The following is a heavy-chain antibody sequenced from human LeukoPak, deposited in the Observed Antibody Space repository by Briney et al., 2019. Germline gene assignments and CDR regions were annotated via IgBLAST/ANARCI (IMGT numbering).Heavy chain of an antibody. CDR1: GFTVSSNY. Sequence: GGSLRLSCAASGFTVSSNYMSWVRQAPGKGLEWVSVIFSGGSTYFADSVKGRFTISRHNSKNTLYLQMNSLRAEDTAVYYCARGALYDILTGYQSHAFDVWGQGIMVTVSS. D-gene: IGHD3-9*01. CDR2: IFSGGST. CDR3: ARGALYDILTGYQSHAFDV. V-gene: IGHV3-53*04. J-gene: IGHJ3*01.